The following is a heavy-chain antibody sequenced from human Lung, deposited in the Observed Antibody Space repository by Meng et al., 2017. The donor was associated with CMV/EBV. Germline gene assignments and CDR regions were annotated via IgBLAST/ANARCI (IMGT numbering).Heavy chain of an antibody. CDR2: IRNKASSYTT. V-gene: IGHV3-72*01. CDR1: GFTFSDHY. D-gene: IGHD1/OR15-1a*01. Sequence: GESLKISCAASGFTFSDHYMDWVRQAPGKGLEWVARIRNKASSYTTAYAASVRGRFTISRDDSKLLYLQMNSLKTEDTAVYFCARAPRTTRDFDDWGQGTLVTVSS. J-gene: IGHJ4*03. CDR3: ARAPRTTRDFDD.